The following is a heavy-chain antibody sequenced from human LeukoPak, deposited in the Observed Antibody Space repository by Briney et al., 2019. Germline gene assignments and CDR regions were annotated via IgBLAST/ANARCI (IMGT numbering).Heavy chain of an antibody. CDR1: GGSINNFY. D-gene: IGHD3-10*01. CDR3: ARHYGP. CDR2: IYSSGST. J-gene: IGHJ5*02. Sequence: PSETLSLTCTVSGGSINNFYWSWIRQPPGKGLEWIGYIYSSGSTNYNPSLKSRVTISVDTSKSQLSLRLTSVTAADTAVYYCARHYGPWGQGTLVTVSS. V-gene: IGHV4-59*08.